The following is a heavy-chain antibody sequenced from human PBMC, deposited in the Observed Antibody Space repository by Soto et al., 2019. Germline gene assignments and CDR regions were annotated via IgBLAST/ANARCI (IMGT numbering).Heavy chain of an antibody. V-gene: IGHV1-69*01. D-gene: IGHD1-26*01. CDR3: ARDFGALSWFDI. Sequence: QVQLVQSGAEVKKPGSSVKLSCKASGGRLRSFAINWVRQAPGQGPEWMGAFSPMFGPATYSQKFQGRVTITADESTNTAYMEMSSLTSEDTATHYCARDFGALSWFDIWGQGTLVSVSS. CDR2: FSPMFGPA. CDR1: GGRLRSFA. J-gene: IGHJ5*02.